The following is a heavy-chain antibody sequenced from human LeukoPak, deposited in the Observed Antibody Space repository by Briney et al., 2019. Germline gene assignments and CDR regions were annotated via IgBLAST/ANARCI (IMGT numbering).Heavy chain of an antibody. J-gene: IGHJ4*02. Sequence: GSLRLSCAASGFIFSNYNMNWVRQAPGKGLEWVSSISSGGTYIYYADSVKGRFTISRDNAKNSLYLEMSSLRVEDTAVYFCARLRSLDKWGQGTLVTVS. D-gene: IGHD5-24*01. V-gene: IGHV3-21*01. CDR1: GFIFSNYN. CDR2: ISSGGTYI. CDR3: ARLRSLDK.